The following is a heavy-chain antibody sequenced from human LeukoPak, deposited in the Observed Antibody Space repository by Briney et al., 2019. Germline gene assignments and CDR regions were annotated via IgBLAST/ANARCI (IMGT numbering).Heavy chain of an antibody. CDR2: ISTYNGNT. V-gene: IGHV1-18*01. D-gene: IGHD2-2*01. Sequence: ASVKVSCKASGYTFTSYGINWVRQAPGQGLEWMGWISTYNGNTNSAQKLQGRVTMTTDTSTSTAYMELSRLRSDDTAVYYCARDYLRPVGVPAALGYWGQGTLVTVSS. CDR3: ARDYLRPVGVPAALGY. CDR1: GYTFTSYG. J-gene: IGHJ4*02.